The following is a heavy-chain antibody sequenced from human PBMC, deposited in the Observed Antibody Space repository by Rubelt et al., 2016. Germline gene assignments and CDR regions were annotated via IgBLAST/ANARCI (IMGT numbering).Heavy chain of an antibody. Sequence: EVQLVESGGGLVQPGGSLRVSCAASGFTFSGSAMHWVRQASGKGLEGVGRIRDKANSYATAYAASVKGRFTISRDDSKNTAYLLMNSLKTEDTAVYYCMRFQDVFAIWGQGTMVTVSS. CDR2: IRDKANSYAT. CDR3: MRFQDVFAI. CDR1: GFTFSGSA. V-gene: IGHV3-73*01. J-gene: IGHJ3*02.